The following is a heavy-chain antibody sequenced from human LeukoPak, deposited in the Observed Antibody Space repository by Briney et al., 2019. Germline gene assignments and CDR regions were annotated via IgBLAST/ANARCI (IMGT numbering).Heavy chain of an antibody. V-gene: IGHV3-23*01. D-gene: IGHD6-13*01. CDR2: IGSGGGT. CDR3: AKTRRWEIAAAGTFDH. Sequence: PGGSLRLSCAASGFTFSSYAMSWVRQAPGKGLEWVSAIGSGGGTYYADSVKGRFTISRDNSKNTLYLQMNSLRAEDTAVYYCAKTRRWEIAAAGTFDHWGQGTLVTVSS. J-gene: IGHJ4*02. CDR1: GFTFSSYA.